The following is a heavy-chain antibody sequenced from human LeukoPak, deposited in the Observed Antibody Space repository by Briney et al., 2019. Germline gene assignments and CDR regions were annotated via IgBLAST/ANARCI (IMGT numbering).Heavy chain of an antibody. CDR3: ARVIAYSSGWCYSMDV. D-gene: IGHD6-19*01. J-gene: IGHJ6*02. CDR2: IYYSGTT. Sequence: SETLSLTWTVSVASINSGRDYWSWVRQHPGKGLEWIGYIYYSGTTYYNPSLKSRVTISVDTSKNQFSLKLSSVTAADTAVYYCARVIAYSSGWCYSMDVWGQGTTVTVSS. CDR1: VASINSGRDY. V-gene: IGHV4-31*02.